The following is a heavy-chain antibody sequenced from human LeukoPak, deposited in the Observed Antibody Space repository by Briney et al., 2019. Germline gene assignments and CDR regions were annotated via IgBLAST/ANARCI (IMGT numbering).Heavy chain of an antibody. Sequence: PSGTLSLTCAVSGGSISSSNWWSWVRQPPGKGLEWIGEIYHSGSTNYNPSLKSRVTISVDKSKNQFSLKLSSVTAADTAVYYCARSYYYDSSGYFDYWGQGTLVTVSS. CDR1: GGSISSSNW. CDR3: ARSYYYDSSGYFDY. D-gene: IGHD3-22*01. V-gene: IGHV4-4*02. CDR2: IYHSGST. J-gene: IGHJ4*02.